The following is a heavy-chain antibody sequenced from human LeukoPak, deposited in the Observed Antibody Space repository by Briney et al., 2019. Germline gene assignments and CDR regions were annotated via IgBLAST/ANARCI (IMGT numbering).Heavy chain of an antibody. J-gene: IGHJ3*02. CDR1: RGSISSYY. CDR2: IYYTGST. CDR3: ARAGVGRGDDAFDI. V-gene: IGHV4-59*08. D-gene: IGHD3-3*01. Sequence: SETLSLTCTVSRGSISSYYWSWIRQPPGKGLEWIGYIYYTGSTNYNPSLKSRVTISVDTSKNQFSLKLRSVTAADTAVYYCARAGVGRGDDAFDIWGQGTMVTVSS.